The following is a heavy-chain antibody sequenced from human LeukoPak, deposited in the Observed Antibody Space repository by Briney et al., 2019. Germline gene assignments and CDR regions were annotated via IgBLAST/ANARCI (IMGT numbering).Heavy chain of an antibody. CDR3: ARDHVLAGNPSWSDP. CDR2: TYYRAKLFD. CDR1: GDSVSSNSAA. Sequence: SQTLSLTCALSGDSVSSNSAAWPWVSQSPSRGLEWLGRTYYRAKLFDDYAVSVKSRITIKPATTKNQFSLQLNSVTPDNTAIYYCARDHVLAGNPSWSDPWGQGTLVTVSS. V-gene: IGHV6-1*01. D-gene: IGHD1-1*01. J-gene: IGHJ5*02.